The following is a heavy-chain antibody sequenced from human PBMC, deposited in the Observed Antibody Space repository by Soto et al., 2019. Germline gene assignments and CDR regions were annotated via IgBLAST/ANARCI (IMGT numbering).Heavy chain of an antibody. V-gene: IGHV1-8*01. CDR3: ARILVGKPYGLDL. D-gene: IGHD2-8*02. CDR2: MDPKSSDK. J-gene: IGHJ6*02. CDR1: GYTFTSYD. Sequence: QVQLVQSGAEMKKPGASVKVSCKASGYTFTSYDINWVRQAAGLGLEWMAWMDPKSSDKGYAQKFQGRVTLTKDTSISTAYMELSSLGYEHTAVYYCARILVGKPYGLDLWGQGTTVTVSS.